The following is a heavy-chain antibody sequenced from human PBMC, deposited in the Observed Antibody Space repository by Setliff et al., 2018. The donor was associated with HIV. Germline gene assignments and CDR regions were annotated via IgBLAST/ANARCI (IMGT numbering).Heavy chain of an antibody. J-gene: IGHJ4*02. CDR3: ARANRVQLWLIDY. CDR1: GGTFSPYA. V-gene: IGHV1-69*10. Sequence: GASVKVSCKASGGTFSPYAISWVRQAPGQGLEWMGGIIPILDIANYAQKFQGRVTITADKSTSTAYMELSSLRSEDTALYYCARANRVQLWLIDYWGQGTLVTVSS. CDR2: IIPILDIA. D-gene: IGHD5-18*01.